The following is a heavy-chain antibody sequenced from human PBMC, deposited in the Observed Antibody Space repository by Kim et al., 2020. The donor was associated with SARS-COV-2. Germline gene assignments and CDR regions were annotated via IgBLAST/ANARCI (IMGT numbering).Heavy chain of an antibody. V-gene: IGHV5-51*01. CDR3: ARIFCSSTSCYDGFDY. D-gene: IGHD2-2*01. J-gene: IGHJ4*02. Sequence: FQGQVTISADKSISTAYLQWSSLKASDTAMYYCARIFCSSTSCYDGFDYWGQGTLVTVSS.